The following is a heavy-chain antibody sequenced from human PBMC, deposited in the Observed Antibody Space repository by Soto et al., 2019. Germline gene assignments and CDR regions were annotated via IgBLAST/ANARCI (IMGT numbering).Heavy chain of an antibody. CDR2: ISYDGSNK. J-gene: IGHJ1*01. CDR3: AGGSDRDGYNFNAEYFQH. CDR1: GFTFSSYA. D-gene: IGHD5-12*01. Sequence: GGSLRLSCAASGFTFSSYAMHWVRQAPGKGLEWVAVISYDGSNKYYADSVKGRFTISRDNSKNTLYLQMNSLRAEDTAVYYCAGGSDRDGYNFNAEYFQHWGQGTLVTVSS. V-gene: IGHV3-30-3*01.